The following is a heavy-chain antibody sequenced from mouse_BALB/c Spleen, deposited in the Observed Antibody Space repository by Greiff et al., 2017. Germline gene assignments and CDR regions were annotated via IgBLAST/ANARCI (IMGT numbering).Heavy chain of an antibody. CDR3: ARFFYYYGRPSYFDY. Sequence: EVKLMESGPGLVKPSQSLSLTCTVTGYSITSDYAWNWIRQFPGNKLEWMGYISYSGSTSYNPSLKSRISITRDTSKNQFFLQLNSVTTEDTATYYCARFFYYYGRPSYFDYWGQGTTLTVSS. CDR2: ISYSGST. V-gene: IGHV3-2*02. D-gene: IGHD1-1*01. CDR1: GYSITSDYA. J-gene: IGHJ2*01.